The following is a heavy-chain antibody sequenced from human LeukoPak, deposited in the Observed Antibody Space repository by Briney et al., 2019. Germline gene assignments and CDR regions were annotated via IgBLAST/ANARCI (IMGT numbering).Heavy chain of an antibody. V-gene: IGHV4-4*07. CDR1: GGSISSYY. D-gene: IGHD4-11*01. CDR3: ARAGTVTTLTYYYMDV. J-gene: IGHJ6*03. CDR2: IYTSGST. Sequence: SETLSLTCTVSGGSISSYYWSWIRQPAGKGLEWIGRIYTSGSTNYNPSLKSRVTMSVDTSKNQFSLKLSSVTAADTAVYYCARAGTVTTLTYYYMDVWGKGTTVTVSS.